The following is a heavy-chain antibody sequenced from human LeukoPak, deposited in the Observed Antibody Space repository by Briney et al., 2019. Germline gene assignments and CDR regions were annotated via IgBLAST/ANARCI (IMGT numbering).Heavy chain of an antibody. Sequence: GESLKISCKGSGYSFTNYWIGWVRQMPGKGLECVGIIYPGDSDTRYSPSFQGKVTISADKSISTAYLQWSSLTASDTAMYYCARPIVYDSSGYYPGAFDIWGQGTMVTVSS. CDR3: ARPIVYDSSGYYPGAFDI. CDR1: GYSFTNYW. V-gene: IGHV5-51*01. CDR2: IYPGDSDT. D-gene: IGHD3-22*01. J-gene: IGHJ3*02.